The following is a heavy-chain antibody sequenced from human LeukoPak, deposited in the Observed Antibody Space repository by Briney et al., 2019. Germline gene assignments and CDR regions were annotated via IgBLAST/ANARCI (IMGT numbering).Heavy chain of an antibody. CDR2: INPNSGGT. CDR1: GYTFTGYY. V-gene: IGHV1-2*02. D-gene: IGHD2-2*01. J-gene: IGHJ3*02. Sequence: ASVKVSCKASGYTFTGYYMHWVRQAPGQGLAWMGWINPNSGGTNYAQKFQGRVTMTRDTSISTAYMELSRLRSDDTAVYYCASRGCSSTSCSQGAFDIWGQGTMVTVSS. CDR3: ASRGCSSTSCSQGAFDI.